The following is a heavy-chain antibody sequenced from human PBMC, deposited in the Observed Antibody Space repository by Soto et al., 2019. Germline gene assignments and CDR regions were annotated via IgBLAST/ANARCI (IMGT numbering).Heavy chain of an antibody. J-gene: IGHJ3*02. CDR1: GGSLSGYY. V-gene: IGHV4-34*01. CDR2: INHSGST. CDR3: ARGRTDAFDI. Sequence: QVQLQQWGAGLLKPSETLSLTCAVYGGSLSGYYWSWIRQPPGKGLEWIGEINHSGSTNYNPSLKSRVTISVDTSKNQFSLKLSSVTAADTAVYYCARGRTDAFDIWGQGTMVTVSS.